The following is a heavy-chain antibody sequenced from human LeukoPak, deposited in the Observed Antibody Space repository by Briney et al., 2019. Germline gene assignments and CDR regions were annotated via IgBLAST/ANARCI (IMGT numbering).Heavy chain of an antibody. D-gene: IGHD1-26*01. V-gene: IGHV1-46*01. J-gene: IGHJ5*02. Sequence: GASVKVSCKASGYTXTSYYMHWVRQAPGQGLEWMGIINPSGGSTSYAQKFQGRVTMTRDTSTSTVYMELSSLRSEDTAVYYCARGVRAVGANREDWFDPWGQGTLVTVSS. CDR1: GYTXTSYY. CDR3: ARGVRAVGANREDWFDP. CDR2: INPSGGST.